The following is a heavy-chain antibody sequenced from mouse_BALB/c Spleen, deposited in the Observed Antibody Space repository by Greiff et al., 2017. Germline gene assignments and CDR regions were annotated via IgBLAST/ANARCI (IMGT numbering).Heavy chain of an antibody. D-gene: IGHD1-1*01. CDR3: ARRILGAMDY. J-gene: IGHJ4*01. V-gene: IGHV1-4*01. CDR1: GYTFTSYT. Sequence: VQRVESGAELARPGASVKMSCKASGYTFTSYTMHWVKQRPGQGLEWIGYINPSSGYTNYNQKFKDKATLTADKSSSTAYMQLSSLTSEDSAVYYCARRILGAMDYWGQGTSVTVSS. CDR2: INPSSGYT.